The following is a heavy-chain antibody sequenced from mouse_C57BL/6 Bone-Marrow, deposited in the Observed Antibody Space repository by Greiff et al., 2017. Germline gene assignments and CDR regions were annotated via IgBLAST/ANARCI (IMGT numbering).Heavy chain of an antibody. D-gene: IGHD2-4*01. CDR2: IYPRSGNT. V-gene: IGHV1-81*01. J-gene: IGHJ3*01. CDR3: ARDYDYDVEAY. Sequence: QVQLQQSGAELARPGASVKLFCKASGYTFTSYGISWVKQRTGQGLEWIGEIYPRSGNTYYNEKFKGKATLTADKSSSTAYMELRSLTSEDSAVYARARDYDYDVEAYWGQGTLVAVPA. CDR1: GYTFTSYG.